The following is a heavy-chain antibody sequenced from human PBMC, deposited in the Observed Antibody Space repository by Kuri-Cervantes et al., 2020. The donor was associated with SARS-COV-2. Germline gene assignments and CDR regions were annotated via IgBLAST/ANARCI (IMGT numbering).Heavy chain of an antibody. CDR2: IYYSGST. D-gene: IGHD3-3*01. CDR3: ARPLALYYDFWSGYPYDAFDI. J-gene: IGHJ3*02. V-gene: IGHV4-30-4*08. Sequence: LRLSCTVSGGSISSGDYYWSWIRQPPGKGLEWIGYIYYSGSTYYNPSLKSRVTISVDTSKNQFSLKLSSVTAADTAVYYCARPLALYYDFWSGYPYDAFDIWGQGTMVTVSS. CDR1: GGSISSGDYY.